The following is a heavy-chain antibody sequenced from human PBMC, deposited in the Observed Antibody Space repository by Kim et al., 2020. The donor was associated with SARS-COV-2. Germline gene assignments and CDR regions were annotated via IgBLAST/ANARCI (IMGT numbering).Heavy chain of an antibody. V-gene: IGHV4-31*02. J-gene: IGHJ4*02. Sequence: YNPSLKSRVTISVDASKSQFSLKLSSVTAADTAVYYCVRDEQGSGYYFDCWGQGTLVTVSS. CDR3: VRDEQGSGYYFDC. D-gene: IGHD3-22*01.